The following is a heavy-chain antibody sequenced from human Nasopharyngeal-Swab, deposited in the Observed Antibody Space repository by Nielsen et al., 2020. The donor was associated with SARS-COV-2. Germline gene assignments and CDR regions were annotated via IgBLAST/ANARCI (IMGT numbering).Heavy chain of an antibody. V-gene: IGHV1-69*01. CDR3: ARGGVLRFLEWLSDYYYMDV. Sequence: WVRQAPGQGLEWMGGIIPIFGTANYAQKFQGRVTITADESTSTAYMELSSLRSEDTAVYYCARGGVLRFLEWLSDYYYMDVWGKGTTVTVSS. J-gene: IGHJ6*03. D-gene: IGHD3-3*01. CDR2: IIPIFGTA.